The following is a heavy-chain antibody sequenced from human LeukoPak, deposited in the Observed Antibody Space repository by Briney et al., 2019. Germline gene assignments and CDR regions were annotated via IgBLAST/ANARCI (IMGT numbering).Heavy chain of an antibody. CDR1: GYTFTSYG. CDR3: ARAVAAAAGTVYESGD. J-gene: IGHJ4*02. Sequence: ASVKVSCKASGYTFTSYGISWVRQAPGQGLEWMGRISAYNGNTNYAQKLQGRVTMTTDTSTSTAYMELRSLRSDDTAVYYCARAVAAAAGTVYESGDWGQGTLVTVSS. V-gene: IGHV1-18*01. CDR2: ISAYNGNT. D-gene: IGHD6-13*01.